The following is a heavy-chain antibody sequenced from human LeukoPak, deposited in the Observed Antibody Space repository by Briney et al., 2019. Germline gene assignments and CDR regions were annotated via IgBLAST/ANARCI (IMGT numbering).Heavy chain of an antibody. V-gene: IGHV4-59*01. J-gene: IGHJ5*02. CDR1: GGSISSYY. Sequence: SETLSLTCTVSGGSISSYYWSWIRQPPGKGLEWIGYIYYSGSTNYNPSLKSRVTISVDTSKNQFSLKLSSVTAADTAVYYCARLYYDILTGNWFDPWGQETLVTVSS. CDR3: ARLYYDILTGNWFDP. CDR2: IYYSGST. D-gene: IGHD3-9*01.